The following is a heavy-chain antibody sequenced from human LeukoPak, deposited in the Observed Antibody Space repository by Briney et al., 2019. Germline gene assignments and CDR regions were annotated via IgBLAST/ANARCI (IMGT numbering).Heavy chain of an antibody. Sequence: SETLSLTCTVSDGSISSYYWSWIRQPPGKGLEWIGYIYYSGSTNYNPSLKSRVTISVDTSKNQFSLKLSSVTAADTAVYYCARGDGSGSIPLDYWGQGTLVIVSS. J-gene: IGHJ4*02. V-gene: IGHV4-59*01. CDR1: DGSISSYY. CDR3: ARGDGSGSIPLDY. D-gene: IGHD3-10*01. CDR2: IYYSGST.